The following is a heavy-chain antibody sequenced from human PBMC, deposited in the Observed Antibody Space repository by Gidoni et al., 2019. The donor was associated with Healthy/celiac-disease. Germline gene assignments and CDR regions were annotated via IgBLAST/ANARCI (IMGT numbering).Heavy chain of an antibody. Sequence: EVQLVESGGGLVKPGWSLRLSCAATGFTFSNAWMNWVRQAPGKGLEWVGRIKSKTDGGTTDYAAPVKGRFTISRDDSKNTLYLQMNSLKTEDTAVYYCTTGSYWGGYFDYWGQGTLVTVSS. J-gene: IGHJ4*02. CDR2: IKSKTDGGTT. CDR3: TTGSYWGGYFDY. V-gene: IGHV3-15*07. D-gene: IGHD1-26*01. CDR1: GFTFSNAW.